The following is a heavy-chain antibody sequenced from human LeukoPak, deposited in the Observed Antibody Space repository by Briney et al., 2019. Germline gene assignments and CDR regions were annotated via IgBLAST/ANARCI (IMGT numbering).Heavy chain of an antibody. Sequence: GGSQRLSCAASGFTFSSYSMNWVRQAPGKGLEWVSSISSSSSYIYYADSVKGRFTISRDNAKNSLYLQMNSLRAEDTAVYYCARVAGYSSSWYNSDYFDYWGQGTLVTVSS. CDR3: ARVAGYSSSWYNSDYFDY. D-gene: IGHD6-13*01. J-gene: IGHJ4*02. CDR2: ISSSSSYI. CDR1: GFTFSSYS. V-gene: IGHV3-21*01.